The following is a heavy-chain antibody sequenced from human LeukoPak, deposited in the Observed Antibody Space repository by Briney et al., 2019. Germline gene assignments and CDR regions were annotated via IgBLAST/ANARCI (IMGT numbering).Heavy chain of an antibody. CDR3: AKDGSALWTIARPYYFDY. CDR1: GFTFSSYA. CDR2: IRSSGGST. D-gene: IGHD5-24*01. J-gene: IGHJ4*02. Sequence: GGSLRLSCAASGFTFSSYAMSWVRQAPGKGLEWVSAIRSSGGSTYYADSVKGRFTISRDNSKNTLYVQMNSLRAEDTAVYYCAKDGSALWTIARPYYFDYWGQGTLVTVSS. V-gene: IGHV3-23*01.